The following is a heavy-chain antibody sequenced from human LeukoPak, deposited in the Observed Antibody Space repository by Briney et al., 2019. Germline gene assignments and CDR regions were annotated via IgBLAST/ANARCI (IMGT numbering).Heavy chain of an antibody. V-gene: IGHV3-30*02. D-gene: IGHD3-3*01. J-gene: IGHJ5*02. CDR1: GFTFSSYG. Sequence: GGSLRLSCAASGFTFSSYGMHCVRQAPGKGLEGVAHIRSDENYKHYADSVKGRFTISRDNSKNTVYVQMNSLRPEDPAVYYCAKDAHWSADHWGQGTLVTVSS. CDR3: AKDAHWSADH. CDR2: IRSDENYK.